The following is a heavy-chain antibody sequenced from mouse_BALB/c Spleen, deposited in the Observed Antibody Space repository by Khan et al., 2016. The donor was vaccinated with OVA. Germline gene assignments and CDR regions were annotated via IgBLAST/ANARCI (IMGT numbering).Heavy chain of an antibody. CDR2: IDPSKSET. CDR1: GYTFTSFW. D-gene: IGHD1-1*01. CDR3: ARGGYGSPFAY. Sequence: VQLQEPGPELVRPGASVKMSCKASGYTFTSFWIHWVKQRPGQGLEWIGMIDPSKSETRLNQKFKDKATLNVDKSSNTAYMQLSRLTSEDSAVYYCARGGYGSPFAYWGQGTLVTVSA. J-gene: IGHJ3*01. V-gene: IGHV1S127*01.